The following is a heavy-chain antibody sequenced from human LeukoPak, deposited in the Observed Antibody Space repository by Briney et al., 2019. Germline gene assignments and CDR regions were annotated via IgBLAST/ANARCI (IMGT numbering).Heavy chain of an antibody. CDR1: GGSFGTDG. D-gene: IGHD3-10*01. Sequence: GASVKVSCKGSGGSFGTDGVAWVRQAPGQGLEWMGRIIVFFGTAKYAQKFQGRVTITADTSTNTAYMELSHLRFEDTAVYFCARDRSPKTARTLDSWGQGTLVTVSS. CDR3: ARDRSPKTARTLDS. CDR2: IIVFFGTA. J-gene: IGHJ4*02. V-gene: IGHV1-69*06.